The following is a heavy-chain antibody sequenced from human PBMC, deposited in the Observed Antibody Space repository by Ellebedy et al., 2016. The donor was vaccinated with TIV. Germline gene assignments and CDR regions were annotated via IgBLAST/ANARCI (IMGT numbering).Heavy chain of an antibody. CDR2: IRSTGET. CDR1: GFIFSRHD. Sequence: GGSLRLSXAASGFIFSRHDMHWVRQAPGKGLEWVSGIRSTGETYYGDSVKGRFIISRENTKSSLDLQMDSLRVGDTAVYYCARMSARGVSPVNDAFEIWGQGTMVTVS. V-gene: IGHV3-13*01. J-gene: IGHJ3*02. CDR3: ARMSARGVSPVNDAFEI. D-gene: IGHD2-8*01.